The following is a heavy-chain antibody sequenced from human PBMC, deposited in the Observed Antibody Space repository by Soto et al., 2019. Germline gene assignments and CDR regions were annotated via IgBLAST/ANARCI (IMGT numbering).Heavy chain of an antibody. D-gene: IGHD3-22*01. V-gene: IGHV1-24*01. CDR2: FDPEDGET. CDR3: ATGWLTMIVVVKDAYDV. CDR1: GYTLTELS. Sequence: AASVKVSCKVSGYTLTELSMHWVRQAPGKGLEWMGGFDPEDGETIYAQKFQGRVTMTEDTSTDTAYMELSSLRSEDTAVYYCATGWLTMIVVVKDAYDVWSRGTMVTVSS. J-gene: IGHJ3*01.